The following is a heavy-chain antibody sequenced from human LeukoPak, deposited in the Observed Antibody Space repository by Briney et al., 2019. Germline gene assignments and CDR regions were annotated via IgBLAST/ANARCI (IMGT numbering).Heavy chain of an antibody. CDR2: IYYSGST. D-gene: IGHD3-22*01. Sequence: SQTLSLTCTVSGGSISSGGYYRSWIRQHPGKGLEWIGYIYYSGSTYYNPSLKSRVTISVDTSKKQFSLKLSSVTAADTAVYYCARYPAYYYDSSGYRDAFDIWGQGTMVTVSS. CDR3: ARYPAYYYDSSGYRDAFDI. V-gene: IGHV4-31*03. CDR1: GGSISSGGYY. J-gene: IGHJ3*02.